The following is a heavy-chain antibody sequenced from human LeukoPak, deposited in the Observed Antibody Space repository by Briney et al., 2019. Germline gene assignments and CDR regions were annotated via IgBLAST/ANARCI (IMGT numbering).Heavy chain of an antibody. V-gene: IGHV4-34*01. CDR1: GGSFSGYY. D-gene: IGHD3-10*01. Sequence: SETLSLTCAVYGGSFSGYYWSWIRQPPGKGLEWIGEISHSGSTNYNPSLKSRVTISVDTSKNQFSLKLSSVTAADTAVYYCARGGILLWFGDGRGWFDPWGQGTLVTVSS. CDR2: ISHSGST. CDR3: ARGGILLWFGDGRGWFDP. J-gene: IGHJ5*02.